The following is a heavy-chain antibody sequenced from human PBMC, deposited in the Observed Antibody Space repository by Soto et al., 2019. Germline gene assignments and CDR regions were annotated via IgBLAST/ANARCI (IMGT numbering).Heavy chain of an antibody. D-gene: IGHD6-13*01. J-gene: IGHJ6*03. Sequence: TGGSLRLSCAASGFTFSSYWMHWVRQAPGKGLVWVSRINSDGSSTSYADSVKGRFTISRDNAKNTLYLQMNSLRAEDTAVYYCARDLPRAAGGYVMDVWGKGTTVTVSS. CDR3: ARDLPRAAGGYVMDV. CDR2: INSDGSST. CDR1: GFTFSSYW. V-gene: IGHV3-74*01.